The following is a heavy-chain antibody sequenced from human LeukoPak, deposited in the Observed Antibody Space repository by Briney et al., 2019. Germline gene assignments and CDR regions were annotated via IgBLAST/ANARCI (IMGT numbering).Heavy chain of an antibody. Sequence: GGSLRLSCAASGFTFSSYGMHWVRQAPGKGLEWVAFIRYDGSNKYYADSVKGRFIISRGNSKNTLYLQMNSLRAEDTAVYYCAASYSSGWSLDYWGQGTLVTVSS. D-gene: IGHD6-19*01. CDR2: IRYDGSNK. V-gene: IGHV3-30*02. J-gene: IGHJ4*02. CDR3: AASYSSGWSLDY. CDR1: GFTFSSYG.